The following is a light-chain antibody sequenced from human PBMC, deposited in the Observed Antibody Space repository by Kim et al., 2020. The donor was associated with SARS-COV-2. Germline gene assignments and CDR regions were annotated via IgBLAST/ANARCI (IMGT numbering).Light chain of an antibody. V-gene: IGLV2-14*03. CDR1: SSDIGNYNY. CDR3: CSYASSGTLI. J-gene: IGLJ2*01. CDR2: DVA. Sequence: GQSSTISCTGTSSDIGNYNYVSGYQHHPGEAPKVMIYDVAKRPSGVSNRFFGSKSGNTASLTISGLQTEDEADYYCCSYASSGTLIFGGGTQLTVL.